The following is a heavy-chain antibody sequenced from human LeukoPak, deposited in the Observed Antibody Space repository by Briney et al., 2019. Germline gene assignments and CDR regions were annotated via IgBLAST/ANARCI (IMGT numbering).Heavy chain of an antibody. CDR1: GYTLTELS. CDR3: ATSTLWFGEGKPYYYYYYMDV. Sequence: GASVKVSCKVSGYTLTELSMHWVRQAPGKGLEWMGGFDPEDGETIYAQKFQGRVTMTEDTSTDTAYMELSSLRSEDTAVYYCATSTLWFGEGKPYYYYYYMDVWGKGTTVTISS. V-gene: IGHV1-24*01. CDR2: FDPEDGET. D-gene: IGHD3-10*01. J-gene: IGHJ6*03.